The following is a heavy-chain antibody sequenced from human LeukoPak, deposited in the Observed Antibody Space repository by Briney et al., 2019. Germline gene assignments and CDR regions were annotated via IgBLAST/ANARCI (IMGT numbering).Heavy chain of an antibody. D-gene: IGHD6-19*01. CDR1: GYTFTGYY. J-gene: IGHJ6*03. V-gene: IGHV1-2*02. CDR3: ARSEQFPYYMDV. CDR2: INPNSGGT. Sequence: VSVKVSCKASGYTFTGYYMHWVRQAPGQGLEWMGWINPNSGGTNYAQKFQGRVTMTKDTSISTAYMELSRLRSDDTAVYYCARSEQFPYYMDVWGKGTTVTVSS.